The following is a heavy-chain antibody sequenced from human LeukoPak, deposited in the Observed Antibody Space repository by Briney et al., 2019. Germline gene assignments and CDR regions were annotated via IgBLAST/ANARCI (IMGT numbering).Heavy chain of an antibody. CDR2: IKQDGSEK. CDR1: GFTFSSYW. D-gene: IGHD3-9*01. CDR3: ARVRRNAYYDILTGLHFDY. J-gene: IGHJ4*02. V-gene: IGHV3-7*01. Sequence: GGSLRLSCAASGFTFSSYWMSWVRQAPGKGLEWVANIKQDGSEKYYVDSVKGRFTISRDNAKNSLYLQMNSLRAEDTAVYYCARVRRNAYYDILTGLHFDYWAREPWSPSPQ.